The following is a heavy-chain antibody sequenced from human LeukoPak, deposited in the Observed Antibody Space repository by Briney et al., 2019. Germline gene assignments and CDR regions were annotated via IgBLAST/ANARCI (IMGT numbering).Heavy chain of an antibody. V-gene: IGHV4-59*01. J-gene: IGHJ3*02. CDR1: GGSISSYY. D-gene: IGHD4-23*01. Sequence: PSETLSLTCTVSGGSISSYYWSWIRQPPGKGLEWIGYIYYSGSTNYNPSLKSRVTISVDTSKNQFSLKLSSVTAADTAVYYCARDRVTHGAFDIWGQGTMVTVSS. CDR2: IYYSGST. CDR3: ARDRVTHGAFDI.